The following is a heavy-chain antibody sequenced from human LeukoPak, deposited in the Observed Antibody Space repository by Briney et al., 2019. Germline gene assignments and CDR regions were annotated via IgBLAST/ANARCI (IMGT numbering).Heavy chain of an antibody. CDR3: AKELDSSGYFDY. J-gene: IGHJ4*02. V-gene: IGHV3-23*01. CDR1: GFTFSTYA. D-gene: IGHD3-22*01. Sequence: SGGSLRLSCAASGFTFSTYAMSWVRQAPGKGLEWVSAISGSGGKTYYADPVKGRFTIARDNSKNTLYLLMNSLRAEDTAVYYCAKELDSSGYFDYWGQGTLVTVSS. CDR2: ISGSGGKT.